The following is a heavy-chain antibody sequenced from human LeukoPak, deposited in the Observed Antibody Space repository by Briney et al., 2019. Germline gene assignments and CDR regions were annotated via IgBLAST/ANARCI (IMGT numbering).Heavy chain of an antibody. D-gene: IGHD6-13*01. CDR3: ARLRRVKQQLNYYYYYMDV. CDR1: GFSLSTSGMC. J-gene: IGHJ6*03. V-gene: IGHV2-70*11. Sequence: SGPALVKPTQTLTLTCTFSGFSLSTSGMCVSWIRHPPGKSLEWLARIDWDDDKYYSTSLKNRLTISKDTSKSQVVLTMTNMDPVDTATYYCARLRRVKQQLNYYYYYMDVWGKGTTVTVSS. CDR2: IDWDDDK.